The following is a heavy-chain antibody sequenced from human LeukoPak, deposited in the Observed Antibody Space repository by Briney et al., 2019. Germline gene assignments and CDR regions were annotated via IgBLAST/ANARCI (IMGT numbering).Heavy chain of an antibody. CDR3: ARDSGTTGEVKFDP. D-gene: IGHD3-10*01. CDR2: IYNGGII. J-gene: IGHJ5*02. Sequence: SETLSLTCTVSGYSISSGYYWSWIRQPAGKGLEWIGRIYNGGIITYNPSLKSRVTMSIDTSNNQFSLRLRFVTAADTAVYYCARDSGTTGEVKFDPWGQGTLVTVSS. CDR1: GYSISSGYY. V-gene: IGHV4-4*07.